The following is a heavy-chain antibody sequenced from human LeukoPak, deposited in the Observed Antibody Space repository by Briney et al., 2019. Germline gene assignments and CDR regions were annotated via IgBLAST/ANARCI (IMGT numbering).Heavy chain of an antibody. CDR2: IYYSGST. CDR3: ARGSGNTNFDY. V-gene: IGHV4-59*01. Sequence: SETLSLTCTVSGGSISSYYWSWIRQPPGKGLEWIGYIYYSGSTNYNPSLKSRVTISVDTSKNQFSLKLSSVTAADTAVYYCARGSGNTNFDYWGQGTLVTVSS. J-gene: IGHJ4*02. D-gene: IGHD3-10*01. CDR1: GGSISSYY.